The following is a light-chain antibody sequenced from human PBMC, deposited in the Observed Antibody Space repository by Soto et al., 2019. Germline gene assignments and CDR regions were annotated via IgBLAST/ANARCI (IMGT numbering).Light chain of an antibody. CDR3: QQSYSTPWT. V-gene: IGKV1-39*01. CDR2: AAS. J-gene: IGKJ1*01. CDR1: QSINTF. Sequence: DIQMTQSPSSLSASVGDRVTITCRASQSINTFLNWYQQKPGKAPRLLIYAASTLHTGVPSRFSGSGSGTDFTLTISRLQPEDFATYYCQQSYSTPWTFGQGTKVEIK.